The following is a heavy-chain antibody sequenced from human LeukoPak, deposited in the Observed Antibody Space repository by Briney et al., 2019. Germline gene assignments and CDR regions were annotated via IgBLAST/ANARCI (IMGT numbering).Heavy chain of an antibody. Sequence: PSETLSLTCTVSGGSISSYYWSWIRQPPGKGLEWIGYIYYSGSTNYNPSLKSRVTISVDTSKNQFSLKLSSVTAADTAVYYCATLHRQIDAFDIWGQGTMVTVSS. V-gene: IGHV4-59*08. CDR3: ATLHRQIDAFDI. CDR1: GGSISSYY. J-gene: IGHJ3*02. CDR2: IYYSGST.